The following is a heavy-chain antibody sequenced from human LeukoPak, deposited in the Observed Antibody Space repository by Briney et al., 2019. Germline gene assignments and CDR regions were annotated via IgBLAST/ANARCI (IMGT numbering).Heavy chain of an antibody. J-gene: IGHJ4*02. CDR2: ISSSSSLI. CDR1: GFTFSSYS. CDR3: AKDSKRGYFEN. D-gene: IGHD5-24*01. V-gene: IGHV3-48*04. Sequence: GGSLRLSCAASGFTFSSYSMNWVRQAPGKGPEWISYISSSSSLIYYSDSVEGRFTISRDNAKNSLYLQMNSLRAEDTAVYYCAKDSKRGYFENWGQGTLVTVSS.